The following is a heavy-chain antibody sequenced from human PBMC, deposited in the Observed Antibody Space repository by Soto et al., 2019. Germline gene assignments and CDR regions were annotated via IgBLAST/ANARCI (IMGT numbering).Heavy chain of an antibody. V-gene: IGHV3-30-3*01. CDR3: ARDNPETGGFDY. D-gene: IGHD7-27*01. Sequence: QVQLVESGGGVVQPGRSLRLSCAASGFTFSSYAMHWVRQAPGKGLEWVAVISYDGSNKYYADSVKGRFTISRDNSKNTLYLQMNSLRAEDTAVYYCARDNPETGGFDYWGQGTLVTVSS. CDR2: ISYDGSNK. CDR1: GFTFSSYA. J-gene: IGHJ4*02.